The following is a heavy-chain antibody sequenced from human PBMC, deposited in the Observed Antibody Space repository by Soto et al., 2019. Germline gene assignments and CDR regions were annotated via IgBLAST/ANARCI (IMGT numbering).Heavy chain of an antibody. CDR1: GGSISSSSYY. CDR2: IYYSGST. D-gene: IGHD3-10*01. Sequence: QLQLQESGPGLVKPSETLSLTCTVSGGSISSSSYYWGWIRQPPGKGLEWIGSIYYSGSTYYNPSLKSRVTISVDTSKNQFSLKLSSVTAADTAVYYCARLAYGSGSYHFDYWGQGTLVTVSS. CDR3: ARLAYGSGSYHFDY. V-gene: IGHV4-39*01. J-gene: IGHJ4*02.